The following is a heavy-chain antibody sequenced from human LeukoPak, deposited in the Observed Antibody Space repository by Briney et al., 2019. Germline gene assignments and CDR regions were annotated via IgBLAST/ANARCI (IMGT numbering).Heavy chain of an antibody. CDR2: ISSSSSYI. Sequence: GGSLRLSCAASGFTFSSYSMNWVRRAPGKGLEWVSSISSSSSYIYYADSVKGRFTISRDNAKNSLYLQMNSLRAEDTAVYYCARGSASSGWYFLDYWGQGSLVTVSS. V-gene: IGHV3-21*01. D-gene: IGHD6-19*01. CDR1: GFTFSSYS. J-gene: IGHJ4*02. CDR3: ARGSASSGWYFLDY.